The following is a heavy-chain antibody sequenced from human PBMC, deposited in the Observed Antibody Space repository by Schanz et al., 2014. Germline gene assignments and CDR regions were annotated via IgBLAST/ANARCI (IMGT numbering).Heavy chain of an antibody. CDR1: GFTFSTFA. CDR3: AKGRYGELSAFDI. V-gene: IGHV3-48*01. CDR2: ISSSSSTR. Sequence: EVQLVESGGDLVQPGGSLRLSCSASGFTFSTFAMHWVRQAPGKGLEWVSYISSSSSTRYYADSVKGRFTISRDNAKNSLFLQMNRLRAEDTAVYYCAKGRYGELSAFDIWGQGTMVTVAS. D-gene: IGHD3-10*01. J-gene: IGHJ3*02.